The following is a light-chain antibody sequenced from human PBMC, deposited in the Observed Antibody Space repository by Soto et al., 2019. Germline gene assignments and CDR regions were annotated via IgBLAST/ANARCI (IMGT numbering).Light chain of an antibody. V-gene: IGKV1-9*01. CDR3: QHLRTYPFS. CDR1: QDISTS. CDR2: PAS. Sequence: DIQLTQSPSFLSASVGDRVTVSCRASQDISTSLAWFQQKAGKVPQLLVYPASTLQDGVPSRFSGSGSGTYFTLTINNLQAEYFATYYCQHLRTYPFSFGPGTKLDIK. J-gene: IGKJ2*03.